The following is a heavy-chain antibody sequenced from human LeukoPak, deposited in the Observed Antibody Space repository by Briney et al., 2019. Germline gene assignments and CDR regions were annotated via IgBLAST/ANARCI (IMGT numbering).Heavy chain of an antibody. J-gene: IGHJ3*02. CDR3: AEGFNWGTRNAFDI. V-gene: IGHV3-23*01. Sequence: GGSLRLSCTASGFTFSSYAMSWVRQAPGKGLEWVSAISGSGGSTYYADSVKGRFTISRDNSKNTLYLQMNSLRAEDTAVYYCAEGFNWGTRNAFDIWGQGTMVTASS. CDR1: GFTFSSYA. CDR2: ISGSGGST. D-gene: IGHD7-27*01.